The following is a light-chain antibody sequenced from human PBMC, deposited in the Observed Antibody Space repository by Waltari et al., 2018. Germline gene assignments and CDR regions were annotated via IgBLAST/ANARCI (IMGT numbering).Light chain of an antibody. CDR3: QQYNAYST. CDR1: LIISNL. CDR2: QAS. J-gene: IGKJ3*01. Sequence: DIQMTQSPSTLSASVGDTVTITCRASLIISNLLAWYQQKPGVAPRLIIYQASKLEDGVPSRFSGSGSGTEFTLTISSLQPDDFATYYCQQYNAYSTFGPGTKVEIK. V-gene: IGKV1-5*03.